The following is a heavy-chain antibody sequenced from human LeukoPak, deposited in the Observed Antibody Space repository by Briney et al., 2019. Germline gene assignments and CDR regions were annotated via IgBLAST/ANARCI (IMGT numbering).Heavy chain of an antibody. D-gene: IGHD3-10*01. CDR1: GYSISSGYY. CDR2: IYHSGST. CDR3: ASETEPYYYGSGSYFGY. Sequence: SETLSLTCTVSGYSISSGYYWGWIRQPPGKGLEWIGSIYHSGSTYYNPSLKSRVTISVDTSKNQFSLKLSSVTAADTAVYYCASETEPYYYGSGSYFGYWGQGTLVTVSS. V-gene: IGHV4-38-2*02. J-gene: IGHJ4*02.